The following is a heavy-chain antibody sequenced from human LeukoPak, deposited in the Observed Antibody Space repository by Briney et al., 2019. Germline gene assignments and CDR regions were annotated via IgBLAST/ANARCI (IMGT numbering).Heavy chain of an antibody. CDR2: MYYSGST. CDR1: GGSISSGDYS. D-gene: IGHD1-14*01. Sequence: LTCAVSGGSISSGDYSWSWIRQPPGKGLEWIGYMYYSGSTYSNLSLKSRVTISVDTSKNQFSLKLSSVTAADTAVYYCARESARNYLNSSHRRGKFDPWGPGTLVTVSS. J-gene: IGHJ5*02. V-gene: IGHV4-30-4*07. CDR3: ARESARNYLNSSHRRGKFDP.